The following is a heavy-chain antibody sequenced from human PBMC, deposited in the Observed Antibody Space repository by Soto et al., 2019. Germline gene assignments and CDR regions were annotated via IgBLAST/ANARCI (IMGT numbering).Heavy chain of an antibody. V-gene: IGHV3-21*01. J-gene: IGHJ3*02. CDR2: ISSSSSYI. Sequence: GGSLRLSCAASGFTFSSYSMNWVRQAPGKGLEWVSSISSSSSYIYYADSVKGRFTISRDKAKNSLYLQMNSLRAEDTAVYYCARDRAIFYDILTGVDAFDIWGQGTMVTVSS. CDR3: ARDRAIFYDILTGVDAFDI. CDR1: GFTFSSYS. D-gene: IGHD3-9*01.